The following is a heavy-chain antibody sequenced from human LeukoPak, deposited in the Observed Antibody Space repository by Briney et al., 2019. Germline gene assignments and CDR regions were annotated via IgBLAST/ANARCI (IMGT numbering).Heavy chain of an antibody. CDR1: GFTFSSYW. V-gene: IGHV3-7*03. Sequence: PGGSLRLSCAASGFTFSSYWMSWVRQAPGAGLEWVANIKQDGSEKYYVDSVKGRFTISRDSAKNSLYLQMNSLRAEDTGVYYWARGKLLRYFDWLSYGMDVWGKGTTVTVSS. CDR2: IKQDGSEK. D-gene: IGHD3-9*01. J-gene: IGHJ6*04. CDR3: ARGKLLRYFDWLSYGMDV.